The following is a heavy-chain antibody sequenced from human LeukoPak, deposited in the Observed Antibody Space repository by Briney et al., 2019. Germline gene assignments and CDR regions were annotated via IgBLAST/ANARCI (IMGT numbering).Heavy chain of an antibody. V-gene: IGHV4-30-2*01. Sequence: SQTLSLTCPVSGGFISSGGYSWSWIRQPPGKGLEWIGYIYHSGSTYYNPSLKSRVTISVDRSKNQFSLKLSSVTAADTAVYYCARGTGIAAAGYYFDYWGQGTLVTVSS. D-gene: IGHD6-13*01. CDR1: GGFISSGGYS. CDR2: IYHSGST. CDR3: ARGTGIAAAGYYFDY. J-gene: IGHJ4*02.